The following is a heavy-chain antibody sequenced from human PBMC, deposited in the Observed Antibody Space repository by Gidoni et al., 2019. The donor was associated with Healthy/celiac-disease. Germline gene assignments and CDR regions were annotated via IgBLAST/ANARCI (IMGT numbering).Heavy chain of an antibody. V-gene: IGHV4-61*02. CDR1: GGSIRSGSYS. CDR2: IYTSGST. CDR3: ASLYDFWSGYYGDLDV. Sequence: QVQLQESGPGLVKPSQTLSLTCTVSGGSIRSGSYSWSWIRQPAGKGLEWIGRIYTSGSTNYNPSLKSRVTMSVDTSKNQFSLKLSSVTAADTAVYYCASLYDFWSGYYGDLDVWGKGTTVTVSS. J-gene: IGHJ6*04. D-gene: IGHD3-3*01.